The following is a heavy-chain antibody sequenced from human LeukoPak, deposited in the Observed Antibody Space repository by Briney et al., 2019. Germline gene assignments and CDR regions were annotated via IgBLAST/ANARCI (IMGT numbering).Heavy chain of an antibody. CDR1: GYTFTSYG. CDR2: INTYNGNT. V-gene: IGHV1-18*01. D-gene: IGHD3-16*01. CDR3: ARAGLVWDY. Sequence: GAPVKVSCKASGYTFTSYGISWVRQAPGQGLELMGWINTYNGNTNYAQKVQGKVTLTTDTSTSTAYMELRSLRSDDTAVYYCARAGLVWDYWGQGTLVTVSS. J-gene: IGHJ4*02.